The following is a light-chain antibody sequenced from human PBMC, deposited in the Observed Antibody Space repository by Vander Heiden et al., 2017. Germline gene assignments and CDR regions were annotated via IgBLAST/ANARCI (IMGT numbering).Light chain of an antibody. CDR3: QQNYRTWS. Sequence: DIQMTQSPSSLSASVGGGVTITWRANQDIITYLNWFQQKPGKHPKPLIYTASSLHSGVPSRFSGSGSGTNFTLTISSLQPDDFAVYYCQQNYRTWSFGQGTKV. CDR2: TAS. J-gene: IGKJ1*01. CDR1: QDIITY. V-gene: IGKV1-39*01.